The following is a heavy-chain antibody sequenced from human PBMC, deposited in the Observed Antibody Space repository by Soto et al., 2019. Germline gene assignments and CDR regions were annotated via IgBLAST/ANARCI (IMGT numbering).Heavy chain of an antibody. CDR3: AKDAVPYNGKWDWFDS. CDR2: IGGGGTDT. CDR1: RFTFSDFA. D-gene: IGHD1-20*01. V-gene: IGHV3-23*01. Sequence: DVQLLESGGGLVQPGGSLTLSCAASRFTFSDFAMSWVRQAPGKGLEWVSSIGGGGTDTYYADSVKGRFTISRDNSKNSLYLQMDSRRDDDTAVYYCAKDAVPYNGKWDWFDSWGQGTLVIVSS. J-gene: IGHJ5*01.